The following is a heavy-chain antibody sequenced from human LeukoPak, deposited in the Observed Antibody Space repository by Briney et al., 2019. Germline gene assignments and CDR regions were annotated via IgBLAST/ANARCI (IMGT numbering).Heavy chain of an antibody. J-gene: IGHJ4*02. Sequence: GGSLRLSCAASGFTFSSYSMNWVRQAPGKGLGWVSSISSSSSYIYYADSVKGRFTISRDNAKNSLYLQMNSLRAEDTAVYYCARNYGSGSYYPLDYWGQGTLVTVSS. V-gene: IGHV3-21*01. CDR3: ARNYGSGSYYPLDY. D-gene: IGHD3-10*01. CDR2: ISSSSSYI. CDR1: GFTFSSYS.